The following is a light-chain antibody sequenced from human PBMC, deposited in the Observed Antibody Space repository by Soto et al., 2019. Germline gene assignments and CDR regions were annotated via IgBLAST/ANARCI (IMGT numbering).Light chain of an antibody. J-gene: IGLJ2*01. CDR3: SSYTGSSVI. CDR2: EVS. V-gene: IGLV2-18*02. CDR1: SRDVGSYNR. Sequence: QSALTQPPSVSGSPGQSVTISCTGTSRDVGSYNRVSWYQQPPGTAPKLMIYEVSNRPSGVPDRFSGSKSGNTASLTISGLQAEDEADYYCSSYTGSSVIFGGGTKLTVL.